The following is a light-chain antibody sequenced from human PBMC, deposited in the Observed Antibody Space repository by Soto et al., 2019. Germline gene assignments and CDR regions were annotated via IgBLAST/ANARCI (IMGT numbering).Light chain of an antibody. J-gene: IGKJ4*01. CDR3: EQVNSYPLT. CDR2: AAS. V-gene: IGKV1-9*01. Sequence: DIQLTQSPSFLSASVGDRVTITCRASQGISSSLAWYQQQPGKAPNLLIYAASTLQTGVPTRFSGSGSGTEFTLTISSLQPEDCAIYYCEQVNSYPLTFGGWTKVEIK. CDR1: QGISSS.